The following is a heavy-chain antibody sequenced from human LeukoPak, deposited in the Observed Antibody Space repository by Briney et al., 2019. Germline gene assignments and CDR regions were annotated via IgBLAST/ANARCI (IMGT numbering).Heavy chain of an antibody. V-gene: IGHV4-38-2*02. J-gene: IGHJ4*02. Sequence: PSETLSLTCTVSGYSISSGYYWGWIRQPPGKGLEWIGSIYQSGSTYHNPSLKSRVTISVDTSKNQFSLRLNSVTAADTAVYYCAIHSRGRVTGFDYWGQGTLVTVSS. CDR3: AIHSRGRVTGFDY. CDR2: IYQSGST. D-gene: IGHD1-14*01. CDR1: GYSISSGYY.